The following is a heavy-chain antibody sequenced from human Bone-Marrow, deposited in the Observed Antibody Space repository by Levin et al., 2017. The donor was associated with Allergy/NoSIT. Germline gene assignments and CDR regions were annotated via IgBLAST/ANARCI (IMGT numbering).Heavy chain of an antibody. CDR1: GFTFSDRY. CDR3: ASPHYGDYDY. CDR2: SRNKADSYTT. Sequence: RGESLKISCAASGFTFSDRYMDWVRQAPGKGLEWVGRSRNKADSYTTEYAASVKGRFTISRDDSKNSLYLQMNSLKTEDTALYYCASPHYGDYDYWGQGTLVTVSS. D-gene: IGHD4-17*01. J-gene: IGHJ4*02. V-gene: IGHV3-72*01.